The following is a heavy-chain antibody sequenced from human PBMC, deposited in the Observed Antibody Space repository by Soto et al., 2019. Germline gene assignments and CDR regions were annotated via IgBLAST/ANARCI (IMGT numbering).Heavy chain of an antibody. CDR1: GFTFSDYY. V-gene: IGHV3-11*01. D-gene: IGHD4-17*01. CDR3: ARGGSHMTTVATDAFDI. Sequence: GGSLKLSCAASGFTFSDYYMSWIRQAPGKGLEWVSYISSSGSTIYYADSVKGRFTISRDNAKNSLYLQMNSLRAEDTAVYYCARGGSHMTTVATDAFDIWGQGTMVTVSS. J-gene: IGHJ3*02. CDR2: ISSSGSTI.